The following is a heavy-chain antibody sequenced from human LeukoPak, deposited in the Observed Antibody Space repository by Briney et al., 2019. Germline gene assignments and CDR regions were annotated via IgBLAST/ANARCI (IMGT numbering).Heavy chain of an antibody. V-gene: IGHV4-34*01. J-gene: IGHJ3*02. CDR2: INHSGST. D-gene: IGHD3-22*01. CDR3: AAGYDSSANDAFDI. CDR1: GRSFSGYY. Sequence: SETLSLTCAVYGRSFSGYYWSWIRQPPGKGLEWIGEINHSGSTNYNPSLKSRVTISVDTSKNQFSLKLSSVTAADTAVYYCAAGYDSSANDAFDIWGQGTMVTVSS.